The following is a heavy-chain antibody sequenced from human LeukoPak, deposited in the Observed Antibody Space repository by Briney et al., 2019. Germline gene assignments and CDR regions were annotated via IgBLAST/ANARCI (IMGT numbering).Heavy chain of an antibody. CDR1: GGSFSGYY. CDR2: INHSGST. V-gene: IGHV4-34*01. CDR3: AREKSPDYCSGGSCYFDY. Sequence: SETLSLTCAVYGGSFSGYYWSWIRQPPGKGLEWIGEINHSGSTNYNPSLKSRVTISVDTSKNQFSLKLSSVTAADTAVYYCAREKSPDYCSGGSCYFDYWGQGTLVTVSS. J-gene: IGHJ4*02. D-gene: IGHD2-15*01.